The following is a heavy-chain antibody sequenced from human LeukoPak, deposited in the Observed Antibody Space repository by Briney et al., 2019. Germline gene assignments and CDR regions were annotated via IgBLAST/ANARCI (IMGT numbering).Heavy chain of an antibody. CDR2: INPNSGGT. D-gene: IGHD1-26*01. J-gene: IGHJ4*02. CDR3: ASFPEGSRSYYSFDY. CDR1: GYTFTGYY. V-gene: IGHV1-2*02. Sequence: ASVKVSCKASGYTFTGYYMHWVRQAPGQGLEWMGWINPNSGGTNYAQKFQGRVTMTRDTSISTAYMELSRLRSDDTAVYYCASFPEGSRSYYSFDYWGQGTLVTVSS.